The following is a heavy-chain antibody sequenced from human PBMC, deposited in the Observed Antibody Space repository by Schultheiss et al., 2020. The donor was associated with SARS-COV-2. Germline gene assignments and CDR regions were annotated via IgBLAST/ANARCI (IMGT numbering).Heavy chain of an antibody. Sequence: GESLKISCAASGFTFSSYGMSWVRQAPGKGLEWVSAISGSGGSTYYADSVKGRFTISRDNAKNSLYLQMNSLRAEDTAVYYCARDMGSAAAVLDYWGQGTLVTVSS. J-gene: IGHJ4*02. CDR2: ISGSGGST. V-gene: IGHV3-23*01. CDR3: ARDMGSAAAVLDY. D-gene: IGHD6-13*01. CDR1: GFTFSSYG.